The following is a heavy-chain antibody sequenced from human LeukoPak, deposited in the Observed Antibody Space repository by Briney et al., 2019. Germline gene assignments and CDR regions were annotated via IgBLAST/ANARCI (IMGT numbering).Heavy chain of an antibody. CDR2: INHSGST. V-gene: IGHV4-34*01. D-gene: IGHD3-3*01. J-gene: IGHJ4*02. Sequence: SETLSLTCAVYGGSFSGYYWCWIRQPPGKGLEWIGEINHSGSTNYNPSLKSRVTISVDTSKNQFSLKLTSVTAADTAVYYCARGVPGYYDFWSGYFYYVDYWGQGTLVTVSS. CDR1: GGSFSGYY. CDR3: ARGVPGYYDFWSGYFYYVDY.